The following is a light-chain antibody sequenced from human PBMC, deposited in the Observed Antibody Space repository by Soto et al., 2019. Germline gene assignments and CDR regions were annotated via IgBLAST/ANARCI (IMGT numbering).Light chain of an antibody. Sequence: QAVVTQEPSLTVSPGGTVTLTCGSSTGAVTSGHYPYWFQQKPGQAPRTLIYDTSNKHSWTPARFSGSLLGGKAALTLSGAQPEDEAEYYCLLSYSGARSRVFGVGTKLTVL. CDR3: LLSYSGARSRV. CDR1: TGAVTSGHY. CDR2: DTS. J-gene: IGLJ2*01. V-gene: IGLV7-46*01.